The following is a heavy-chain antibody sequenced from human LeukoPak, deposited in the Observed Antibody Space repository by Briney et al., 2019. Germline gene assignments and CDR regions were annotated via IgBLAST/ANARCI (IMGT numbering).Heavy chain of an antibody. J-gene: IGHJ6*04. Sequence: SETLSLTCAVYGGSFSGYYWSWIRQPPGKGLEWIGEINHSGSTNYNPSLKSRATISVDTSKNQFSLKLSSVTAADTAVYYCARVRNYYYGMDVWGKGTTVTVSS. CDR2: INHSGST. CDR1: GGSFSGYY. V-gene: IGHV4-34*01. CDR3: ARVRNYYYGMDV.